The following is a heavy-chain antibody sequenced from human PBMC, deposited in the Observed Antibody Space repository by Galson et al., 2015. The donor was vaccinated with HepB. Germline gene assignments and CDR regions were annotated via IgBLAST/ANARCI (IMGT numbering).Heavy chain of an antibody. CDR2: ISSSSSTI. D-gene: IGHD3-10*01. J-gene: IGHJ6*02. V-gene: IGHV3-48*02. CDR3: ARDQGTGFGELFGFPRNYYYYGMDV. CDR1: GFTFSSYS. Sequence: SLRLSCAASGFTFSSYSMNWVRQAPGKGLEWVSYISSSSSTIYYADSVKGRFTISRDNAKNSLYLQMNSLRDEDTAVYYCARDQGTGFGELFGFPRNYYYYGMDVWGQGTTVTVSS.